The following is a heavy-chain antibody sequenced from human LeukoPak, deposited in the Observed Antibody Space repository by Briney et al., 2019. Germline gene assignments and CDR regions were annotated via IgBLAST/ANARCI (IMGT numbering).Heavy chain of an antibody. CDR2: INIAGSST. V-gene: IGHV3-74*01. D-gene: IGHD6-19*01. CDR3: ATTGYSSGWNDY. Sequence: GGSLRLSCGASGFTFSSYWMHWVRQAPGKGLVWVSRINIAGSSTIYADSVKGRFTISRDNSKNSLYLQMNSLRTEDTALYYCATTGYSSGWNDYWGQGTLVTVSS. CDR1: GFTFSSYW. J-gene: IGHJ4*02.